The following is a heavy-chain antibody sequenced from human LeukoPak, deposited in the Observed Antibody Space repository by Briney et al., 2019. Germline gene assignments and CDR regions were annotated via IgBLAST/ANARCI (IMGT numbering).Heavy chain of an antibody. Sequence: ASVKVSCKASGYTFTSYGISWVRQATGQGLEWMGWISAYNGNTNYAQKLQGRVTMTTDTSTSTAYMELRSLRSDDTAVYYCAREPDYDRSGYYPSLYYWGQGTLVTVSS. CDR1: GYTFTSYG. J-gene: IGHJ4*02. D-gene: IGHD3-22*01. CDR3: AREPDYDRSGYYPSLYY. CDR2: ISAYNGNT. V-gene: IGHV1-18*01.